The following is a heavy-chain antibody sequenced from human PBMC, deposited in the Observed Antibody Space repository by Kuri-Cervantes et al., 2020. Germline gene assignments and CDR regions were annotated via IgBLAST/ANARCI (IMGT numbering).Heavy chain of an antibody. CDR3: ARAVVVLETVEDYYYYMDV. J-gene: IGHJ6*03. CDR1: GDSVSGGVYY. Sequence: SETLSLTCTVSGDSVSGGVYYWSWIRQPPGKGLEWIGCIYYSGSTNYDPSLKSRVRISIDTSKNEFSLNLNSVSAADTAVYYCARAVVVLETVEDYYYYMDVWGKGTTVTVSS. V-gene: IGHV4-61*08. D-gene: IGHD2-21*02. CDR2: IYYSGST.